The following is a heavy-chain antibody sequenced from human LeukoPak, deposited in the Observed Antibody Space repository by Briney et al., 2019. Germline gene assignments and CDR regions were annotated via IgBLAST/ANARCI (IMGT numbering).Heavy chain of an antibody. Sequence: SETLSLTCAVYGGSLSGYYWSWIRQPPGKGLEWIGEINHSGSTNYNPSLKSRVTISVDTSKNQSSLKLSSVTAADTAVYYCARVLRRYYYYGMDVWGQGTTVTVSS. V-gene: IGHV4-34*01. CDR2: INHSGST. CDR1: GGSLSGYY. CDR3: ARVLRRYYYYGMDV. J-gene: IGHJ6*02.